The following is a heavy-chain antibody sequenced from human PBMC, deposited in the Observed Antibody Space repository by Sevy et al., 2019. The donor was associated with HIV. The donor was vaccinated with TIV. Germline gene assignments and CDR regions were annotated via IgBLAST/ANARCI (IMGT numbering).Heavy chain of an antibody. J-gene: IGHJ4*02. CDR1: GFAFSNAW. Sequence: GGSLRLSCAASGFAFSNAWMNWVRQAPGKGLEWVGRIKSKTDGGTTDYAAPVKGRFTISRDDSKNTLYLQMNSLKTEDTAVYYCTTDGGGYNYGYSFDYWGQGTLVTVSS. V-gene: IGHV3-15*07. D-gene: IGHD5-18*01. CDR3: TTDGGGYNYGYSFDY. CDR2: IKSKTDGGTT.